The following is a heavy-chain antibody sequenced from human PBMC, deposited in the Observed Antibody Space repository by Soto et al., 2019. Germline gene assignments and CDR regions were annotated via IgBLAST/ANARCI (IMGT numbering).Heavy chain of an antibody. CDR1: GGSISSGGYY. CDR3: AREVYYDSSGYHRVVWFDP. J-gene: IGHJ5*02. V-gene: IGHV4-31*03. D-gene: IGHD3-22*01. CDR2: IYYSGST. Sequence: ASETLSLTCTVSGGSISSGGYYWSWIRQHPGKGLEWIGYIYYSGSTYYNPSLKSRVTISVDTSKNQFSLKLSSVTAADTAVYYCAREVYYDSSGYHRVVWFDPWGQGTLVTVSS.